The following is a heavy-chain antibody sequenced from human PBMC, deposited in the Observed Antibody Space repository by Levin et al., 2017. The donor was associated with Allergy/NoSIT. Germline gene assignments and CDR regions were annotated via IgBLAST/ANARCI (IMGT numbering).Heavy chain of an antibody. CDR1: GFTFNRNG. D-gene: IGHD3-10*01. J-gene: IGHJ4*02. V-gene: IGHV3-30*18. CDR3: AKESFRVRDFDY. Sequence: LAGGSLRLSCAASGFTFNRNGMHWVRQAPGKGLEWVALISYDGSNKYYADSVKGRFTISRDNYKNTLFLQMNSLRSEDTAVYYCAKESFRVRDFDYWGQGTLVTVSS. CDR2: ISYDGSNK.